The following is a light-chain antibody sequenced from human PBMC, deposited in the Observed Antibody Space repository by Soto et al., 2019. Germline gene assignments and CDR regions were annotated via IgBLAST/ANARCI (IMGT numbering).Light chain of an antibody. J-gene: IGKJ5*01. CDR2: GAS. Sequence: EIVLTQSPVPLSVSPGERATLSCRASQNISRSLAWYQQKPGQGPSLLIYGASTRATGIPARFSGSGSGTEFTLTISSLQSEDFAVYYCQQYNNWPPITFGQGTRLEI. CDR3: QQYNNWPPIT. V-gene: IGKV3-15*01. CDR1: QNISRS.